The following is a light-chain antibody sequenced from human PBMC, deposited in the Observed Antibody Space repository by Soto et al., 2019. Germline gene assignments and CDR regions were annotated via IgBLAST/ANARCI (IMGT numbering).Light chain of an antibody. Sequence: EIVLTQSPGTLSLSPGETATLSCRASQTVSSTFLTWYQQKPGQAPRLLIYGAFNRAAGIPDRFSGSGSGTDFTLTISRLEPEDSAVYYCQQYGSSRTFGGGTKVDIK. V-gene: IGKV3-20*01. J-gene: IGKJ4*01. CDR3: QQYGSSRT. CDR2: GAF. CDR1: QTVSSTF.